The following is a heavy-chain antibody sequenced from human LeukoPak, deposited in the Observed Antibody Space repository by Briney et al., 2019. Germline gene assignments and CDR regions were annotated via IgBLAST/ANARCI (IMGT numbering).Heavy chain of an antibody. CDR1: GYTFTSYG. Sequence: ASVKVSCKASGYTFTSYGISWVRQAPGQGLEWMGWISAYNGNTNYAQKLQGRVTMTTDTSTSTAYMELRSLRSDDTAVYYCARVGGTIWFGELSFPPHWFDPWGQGTLVTVSS. J-gene: IGHJ5*02. V-gene: IGHV1-18*01. D-gene: IGHD3-10*01. CDR2: ISAYNGNT. CDR3: ARVGGTIWFGELSFPPHWFDP.